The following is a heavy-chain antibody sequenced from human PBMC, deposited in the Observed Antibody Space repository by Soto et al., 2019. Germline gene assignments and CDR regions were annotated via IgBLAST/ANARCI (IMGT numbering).Heavy chain of an antibody. CDR2: IYHSGST. J-gene: IGHJ5*02. CDR3: ARSAIYFSSTSCYRGSFDP. CDR1: GGSISSSNW. Sequence: SETLSLTCAVSGGSISSSNWWSWVRQPPGKGLEWIGEIYHSGSTNYNPSLKSRVTISVDKSKNQFSLKLSSMTAADTAVYYCARSAIYFSSTSCYRGSFDPWGQGTLVTVSS. V-gene: IGHV4-4*02. D-gene: IGHD2-2*01.